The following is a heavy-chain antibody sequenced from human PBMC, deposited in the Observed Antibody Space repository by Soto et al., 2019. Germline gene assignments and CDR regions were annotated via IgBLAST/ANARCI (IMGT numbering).Heavy chain of an antibody. CDR2: ISISSSNI. CDR1: VFTFSSYS. D-gene: IGHD4-17*01. CDR3: ARDDYGDYNRFAA. V-gene: IGHV3-48*02. J-gene: IGHJ5*02. Sequence: GGSLRLSCAASVFTFSSYSMNLVRQAPGKGLECVSYISISSSNIYYADSVKGRFTISRDNAKNSLYLQMNSLRDEYTAVYYCARDDYGDYNRFAAWAQGTIVTVSS.